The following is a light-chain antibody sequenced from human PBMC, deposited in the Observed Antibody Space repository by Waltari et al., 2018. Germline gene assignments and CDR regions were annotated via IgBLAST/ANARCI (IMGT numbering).Light chain of an antibody. V-gene: IGLV2-23*02. Sequence: HSALTQPASVSGSPGQSITISCSGTGSDVGSYNLVSWYQQHPGKAPKLIIYEVNMRPSGVSDRFSGSKSGVTASLTISGLQAEDEAVYFCCSFATNSIVIFGGGTKLTVL. J-gene: IGLJ2*01. CDR1: GSDVGSYNL. CDR2: EVN. CDR3: CSFATNSIVI.